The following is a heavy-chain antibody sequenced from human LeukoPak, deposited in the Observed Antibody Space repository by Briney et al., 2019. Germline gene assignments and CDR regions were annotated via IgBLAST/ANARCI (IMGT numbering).Heavy chain of an antibody. J-gene: IGHJ4*02. Sequence: GGSLRLSCAASGFTFSSYAMSWVRQAPGEGLEWVSAISGSGGSTYYADSVKGRFTISRDNSKNTLYLQMNSLRAEDTAVYYCAKDMFYYDSSGYYGYWGQGTLVTVSS. CDR1: GFTFSSYA. D-gene: IGHD3-22*01. V-gene: IGHV3-23*01. CDR3: AKDMFYYDSSGYYGY. CDR2: ISGSGGST.